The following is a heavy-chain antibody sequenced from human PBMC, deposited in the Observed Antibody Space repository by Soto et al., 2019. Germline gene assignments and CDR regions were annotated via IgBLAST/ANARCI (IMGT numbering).Heavy chain of an antibody. J-gene: IGHJ6*02. Sequence: QVQLQESGPGLVKPSDTLSLTCAVSGYSISSSNWWGWIRQPPGKGLEWIGYIYYSGSTYYNASLKSRVTMSVETAKNQFSPKLSSVTAVDTAVYYCARALQDYGMDVWGQGTTVTVSS. CDR1: GYSISSSNW. CDR2: IYYSGST. CDR3: ARALQDYGMDV. V-gene: IGHV4-28*01.